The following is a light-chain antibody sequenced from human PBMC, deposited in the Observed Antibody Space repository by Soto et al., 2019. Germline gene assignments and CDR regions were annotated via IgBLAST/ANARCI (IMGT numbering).Light chain of an antibody. Sequence: EIVMTQSPATLSVSPGQTATLSCRASQSVSSNLAWYQHKPDQAPRLLIYGISTRATDIPARFSGSGSGTEFTLTISSLQSEDFAVYYCQQYNNWPLTFGGGTKVDIK. J-gene: IGKJ4*01. CDR2: GIS. V-gene: IGKV3-15*01. CDR1: QSVSSN. CDR3: QQYNNWPLT.